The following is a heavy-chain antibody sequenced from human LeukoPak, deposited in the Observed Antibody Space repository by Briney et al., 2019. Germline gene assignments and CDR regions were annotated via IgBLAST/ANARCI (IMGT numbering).Heavy chain of an antibody. D-gene: IGHD6-19*01. CDR3: ARGSDGWFAFDY. CDR1: EFTVSTNY. Sequence: PGGSLRLSCAASEFTVSTNYMSWVRQAPGKGLEWVSIIYSTGGKYYADSVKGRFTISRDNSKHTLYLQMNSLRGEDTAVYYCARGSDGWFAFDYCGQGILVTVSS. CDR2: IYSTGGK. J-gene: IGHJ4*02. V-gene: IGHV3-66*01.